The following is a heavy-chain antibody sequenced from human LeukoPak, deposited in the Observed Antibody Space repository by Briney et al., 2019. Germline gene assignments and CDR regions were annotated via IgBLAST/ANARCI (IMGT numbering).Heavy chain of an antibody. CDR3: AKARPTYYLTHFDY. CDR1: GFTFSSYG. Sequence: PGGSLRLSCAASGFTFSSYGMHWVRQAPGKGLEWVAFIRYDGSNKYYADSVKGRFTISRDNSKNTLYLQMNSLRAEDTAVYYCAKARPTYYLTHFDYWGQGTLVTVSS. J-gene: IGHJ4*02. V-gene: IGHV3-30*02. CDR2: IRYDGSNK. D-gene: IGHD3-10*01.